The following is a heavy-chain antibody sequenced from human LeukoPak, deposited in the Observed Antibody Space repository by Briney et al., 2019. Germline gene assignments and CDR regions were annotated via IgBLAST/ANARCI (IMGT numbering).Heavy chain of an antibody. CDR2: ISGSGGST. CDR3: AKAEDRRTIFGVVIGNFDY. J-gene: IGHJ4*02. V-gene: IGHV3-23*01. CDR1: GFTFSSYA. Sequence: GGSLRLSCAASGFTFSSYAMSWVRQAPGKGLEWVSAISGSGGSTYYADSVKGRFTISRDNSKNTLYLQMNSLRAEDTAVYYCAKAEDRRTIFGVVIGNFDYWGQGALVTVSS. D-gene: IGHD3-3*01.